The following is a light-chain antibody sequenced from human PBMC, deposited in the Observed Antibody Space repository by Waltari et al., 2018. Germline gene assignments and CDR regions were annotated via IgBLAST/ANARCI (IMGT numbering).Light chain of an antibody. Sequence: QTLVTQEHSLSVSPGGTVTPLLPLCSGSPSTTSHPTWHQQTPGQAPRTLVYKANALSSGVPDRFSGSILGNTAALTITGAQADDESDYYCALYMGSGIWVFGGGTRLTVL. CDR2: KAN. CDR1: SGSPSTTSH. V-gene: IGLV8-61*01. CDR3: ALYMGSGIWV. J-gene: IGLJ3*02.